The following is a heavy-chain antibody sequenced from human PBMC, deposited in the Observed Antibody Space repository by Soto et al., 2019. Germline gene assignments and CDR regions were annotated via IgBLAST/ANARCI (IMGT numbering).Heavy chain of an antibody. J-gene: IGHJ4*02. CDR3: ARDWGITIFGVVIGRNDYFDY. V-gene: IGHV3-30-3*01. D-gene: IGHD3-3*01. CDR1: GFTFSSYA. Sequence: QVQLVESGGGVVQPGRSLRLSCAASGFTFSSYAMHWVRQAPGKGLEWVAVISYDGSNKYYADSLKGRFTISRDNSKNTLYLRMNSLRGEDMAVYYCARDWGITIFGVVIGRNDYFDYWGQGTLVTVSS. CDR2: ISYDGSNK.